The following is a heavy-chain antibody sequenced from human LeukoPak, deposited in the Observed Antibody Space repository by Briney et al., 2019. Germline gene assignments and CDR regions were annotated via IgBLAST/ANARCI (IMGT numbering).Heavy chain of an antibody. V-gene: IGHV3-30*02. D-gene: IGHD3-10*01. CDR1: GFTFSAYG. CDR2: IRYDGSNK. Sequence: GGSLRLSCAASGFTFSAYGMHWVRQAPGKGLEWVAFIRYDGSNKYYADSVKGRFTISRDNSKNTLYLQMNSLRAEDTAVYYCAKESVWFGESNPFDYWGQGTLVTVSS. CDR3: AKESVWFGESNPFDY. J-gene: IGHJ4*02.